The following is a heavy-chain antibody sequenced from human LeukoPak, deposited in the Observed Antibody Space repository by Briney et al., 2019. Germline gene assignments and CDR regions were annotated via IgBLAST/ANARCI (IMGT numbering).Heavy chain of an antibody. Sequence: GASVKVSCKVSGYTLTELSMHWVRQAPGKGLEWMGRFDPEDGETIYAQKFQGRVTMTEDTSTDTAYMELSSLRSEDTAVYYCATNFPSAKTYGDYIIRIGSLFYWGQGSLVTVSS. V-gene: IGHV1-24*01. J-gene: IGHJ4*02. CDR2: FDPEDGET. CDR1: GYTLTELS. CDR3: ATNFPSAKTYGDYIIRIGSLFY. D-gene: IGHD4-17*01.